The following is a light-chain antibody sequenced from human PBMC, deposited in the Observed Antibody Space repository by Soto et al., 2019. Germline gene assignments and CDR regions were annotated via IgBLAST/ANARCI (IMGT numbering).Light chain of an antibody. CDR1: SSDVGGYKY. CDR2: EVS. J-gene: IGLJ1*01. Sequence: QSVLTQPAPVSGSPGQSINISCTGTSSDVGGYKYVSWYQHPPGKAPRLMFSEVSNRPSGVSNRFSGSKSRSPASPNISGLQAVDEADDYCSSDTSSSTRVFGSGTK. V-gene: IGLV2-14*01. CDR3: SSDTSSSTRV.